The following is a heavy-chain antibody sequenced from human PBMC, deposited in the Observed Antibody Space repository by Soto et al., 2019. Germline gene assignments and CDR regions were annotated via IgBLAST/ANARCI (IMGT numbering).Heavy chain of an antibody. J-gene: IGHJ4*02. D-gene: IGHD2-15*01. CDR3: ASGKWSLDY. V-gene: IGHV3-11*01. Sequence: PGSSLRLSCVASGISLSDNYMAWIRQAPGKGLEWLSYISNSDYTTYYTDSVKGRFTISRDNAKNSLYLQLNGLRVEDTAVYYCASGKWSLDYWGQGILVTSPQ. CDR2: ISNSDYTT. CDR1: GISLSDNY.